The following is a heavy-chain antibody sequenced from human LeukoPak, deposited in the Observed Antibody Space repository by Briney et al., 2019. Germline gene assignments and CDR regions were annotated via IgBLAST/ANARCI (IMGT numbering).Heavy chain of an antibody. CDR2: IRNKANGYTT. Sequence: PGGSLRLSCAASGFIFSDHYMDWVRQAPGKGLEWVGRIRNKANGYTTEYAASVKGRFTISRDDSKNSLYLQMNSLKTDDTAVYYCARTYSSSWYSTYFDYWGQGTLVTVSS. D-gene: IGHD6-13*01. CDR3: ARTYSSSWYSTYFDY. J-gene: IGHJ4*02. V-gene: IGHV3-72*01. CDR1: GFIFSDHY.